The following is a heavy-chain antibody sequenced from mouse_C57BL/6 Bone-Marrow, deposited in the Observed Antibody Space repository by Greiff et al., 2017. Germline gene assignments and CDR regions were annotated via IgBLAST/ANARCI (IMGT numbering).Heavy chain of an antibody. J-gene: IGHJ3*01. CDR2: IRNKANNHAT. D-gene: IGHD4-1*01. Sequence: EVKVVEPGGGLVQPGGSMKLSCAASGFTFSDAWMDWVRQSPEKGLEWVALIRNKANNHATYYAESGKGRFTISRDASKSSVYLRMLSLSPEDTGIDYCTGWERVKFGYCDRGTLVTVSA. V-gene: IGHV6-6*01. CDR1: GFTFSDAW. CDR3: TGWERVKFGY.